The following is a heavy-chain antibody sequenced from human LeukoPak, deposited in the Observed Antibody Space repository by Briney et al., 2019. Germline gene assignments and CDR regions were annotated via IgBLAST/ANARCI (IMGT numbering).Heavy chain of an antibody. CDR2: IYSGGST. Sequence: GGSLRLSCAASGFTVSSNYMSWVRQAPGKGLEWVSVIYSGGSTYYADSVKGRFTISRDNSKNTLYLQMNSLRAEDTAVYYCARSPGRYYGSGSYHYYYYGMDVWGQGTTVTVSS. J-gene: IGHJ6*02. CDR3: ARSPGRYYGSGSYHYYYYGMDV. CDR1: GFTVSSNY. D-gene: IGHD3-10*01. V-gene: IGHV3-66*01.